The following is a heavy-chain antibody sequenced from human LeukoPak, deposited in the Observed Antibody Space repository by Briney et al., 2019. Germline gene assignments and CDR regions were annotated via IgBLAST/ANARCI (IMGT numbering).Heavy chain of an antibody. CDR3: AGSSVSYYFDY. J-gene: IGHJ4*02. V-gene: IGHV4-59*08. CDR2: IYYSGST. CDR1: GGSISSYY. D-gene: IGHD3-10*01. Sequence: PSETLSLTCTVSGGSISSYYWSWIRQPPGKGLEWIGYIYYSGSTNYNPSLKSRVTISVDTSKNQFSLKLSSVTAADTAVYYCAGSSVSYYFDYWGQGTLVTVSS.